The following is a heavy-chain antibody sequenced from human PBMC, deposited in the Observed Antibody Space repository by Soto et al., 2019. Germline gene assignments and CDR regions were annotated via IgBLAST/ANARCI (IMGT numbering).Heavy chain of an antibody. D-gene: IGHD3-22*01. V-gene: IGHV5-51*01. J-gene: IGHJ4*02. CDR3: ARLGVITGGDY. CDR1: GGHYFINYW. Sequence: GESLKISCKGSGGHYFINYWIGWVRQMPGKGLEWMGTIHPADSDTRYSPSFEGQVTISADKSISTVYLQWSSLKASDSAMYYCARLGVITGGDYWGQGTLVTVSS. CDR2: IHPADSDT.